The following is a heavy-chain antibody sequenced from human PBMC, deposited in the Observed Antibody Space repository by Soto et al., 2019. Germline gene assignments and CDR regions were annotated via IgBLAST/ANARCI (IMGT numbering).Heavy chain of an antibody. CDR1: GFTFSSYA. V-gene: IGHV3-23*01. Sequence: EVQLLESGGGLVQPGGSLRLSCAASGFTFSSYAMSWVRQAPGKGLEWVSAISGSGGSTYYADSVKGRFTISRDNSKNTLYLQMNSLSAEDTAVYYCAKAPPYGSGSYLGWDYYYYYMDVWGKGTTVTVSS. CDR3: AKAPPYGSGSYLGWDYYYYYMDV. CDR2: ISGSGGST. D-gene: IGHD3-10*01. J-gene: IGHJ6*03.